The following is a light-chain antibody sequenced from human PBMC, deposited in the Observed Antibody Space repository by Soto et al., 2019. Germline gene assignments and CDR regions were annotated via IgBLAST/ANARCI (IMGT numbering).Light chain of an antibody. CDR2: HAS. CDR3: QQYKNWPPTWT. V-gene: IGKV3-15*01. Sequence: EIVMTQSPATVSVSPGERATLSCRASQSVSDKLAWYQQKPGQAPRLLIYHASARATGIPARFSGSGSGTEFTLTISSLQSEDFAVYYCQQYKNWPPTWTFGQGTKVDI. J-gene: IGKJ1*01. CDR1: QSVSDK.